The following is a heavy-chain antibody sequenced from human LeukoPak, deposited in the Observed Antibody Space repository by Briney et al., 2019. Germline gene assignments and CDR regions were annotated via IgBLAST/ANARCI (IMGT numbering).Heavy chain of an antibody. V-gene: IGHV3-21*01. J-gene: IGHJ6*02. Sequence: VHLGGSLRLSCAASGFTFSSYSMNWVRQAPGKGLEWVSSISSSSSYIYYADSVKGRFTISRDNAKNSLYLQMNSLRAEDTAVYYCAMGRYYYYGMDVWGQGTTVTVSS. D-gene: IGHD3-10*01. CDR1: GFTFSSYS. CDR2: ISSSSSYI. CDR3: AMGRYYYYGMDV.